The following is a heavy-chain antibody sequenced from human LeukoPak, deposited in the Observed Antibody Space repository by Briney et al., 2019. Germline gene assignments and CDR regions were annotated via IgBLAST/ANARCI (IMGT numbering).Heavy chain of an antibody. D-gene: IGHD3-10*01. Sequence: GGSLRLSCVASRFAFSSYWMAWVRQAPGKGLEWVANIKEDGSAKSYVDSVKGRFTISRDNAKNSLYLQLNSLRAEDTAVYYCARDYYGSGSYLDYWGQGALVTVSS. V-gene: IGHV3-7*05. CDR3: ARDYYGSGSYLDY. CDR2: IKEDGSAK. J-gene: IGHJ4*02. CDR1: RFAFSSYW.